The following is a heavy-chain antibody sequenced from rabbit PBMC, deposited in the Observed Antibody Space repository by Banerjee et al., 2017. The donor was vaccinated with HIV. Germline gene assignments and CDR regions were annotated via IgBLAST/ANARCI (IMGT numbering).Heavy chain of an antibody. Sequence: QEQLKESGGGLVQPGGSLKLSCKASGIDFSTYGISWVRQAPGKGLEWIACIRAGVSGATASASWAKGRFTISTTSSTTVTLQMTSLTAADTATYFCARDLAGVTGWNFNLWGPGTLVTVS. CDR3: ARDLAGVTGWNFNL. CDR1: GIDFSTYG. J-gene: IGHJ4*01. V-gene: IGHV1S45*01. CDR2: IRAGVSGAT. D-gene: IGHD4-1*01.